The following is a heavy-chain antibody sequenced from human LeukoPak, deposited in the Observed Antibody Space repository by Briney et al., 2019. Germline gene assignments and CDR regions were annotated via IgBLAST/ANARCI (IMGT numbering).Heavy chain of an antibody. CDR1: GFTFSSYS. CDR2: ISSSSSTI. J-gene: IGHJ4*02. CDR3: ARDQRGHTYGLDY. Sequence: GGSLRLSCAASGFTFSSYSMNWVRQAPGKGLEWVSYISSSSSTIYYADSVKGRFTISRDSAKNSLYLQMNSLRAEDTAVYYCARDQRGHTYGLDYWGQGTLVTVSS. V-gene: IGHV3-48*04. D-gene: IGHD4-17*01.